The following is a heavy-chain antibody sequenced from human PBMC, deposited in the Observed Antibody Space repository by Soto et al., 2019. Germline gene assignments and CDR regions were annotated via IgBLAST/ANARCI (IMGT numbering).Heavy chain of an antibody. V-gene: IGHV3-7*01. CDR1: GFTFSSYW. CDR3: ARGVYYYGSGSYYDY. J-gene: IGHJ4*02. CDR2: IKQDGSEK. D-gene: IGHD3-10*01. Sequence: EVQLVESGGGLVQPGGSLRLSCAASGFTFSSYWMSWVRQAPGKGLEWVANIKQDGSEKYYVDSVKGRFTISRDNAKNSLYLQMNSLRAEDTAVYYCARGVYYYGSGSYYDYWGQGTLVTVSS.